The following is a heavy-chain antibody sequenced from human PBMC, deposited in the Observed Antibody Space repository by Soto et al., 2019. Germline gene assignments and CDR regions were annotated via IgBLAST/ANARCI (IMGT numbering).Heavy chain of an antibody. CDR3: AKDRARRTSGYCFDY. CDR2: VSASGLNT. J-gene: IGHJ4*02. V-gene: IGHV3-23*01. D-gene: IGHD7-27*01. Sequence: EVQLLESGGKLVQPGGSLTLSCAASGFTFSTYAMAWVRQAPGKGLEWVSGVSASGLNTDYADPVKGRFYISRDNSKNTVSLHMNSLRAEDKALYYCAKDRARRTSGYCFDYWGQGPPVTVSS. CDR1: GFTFSTYA.